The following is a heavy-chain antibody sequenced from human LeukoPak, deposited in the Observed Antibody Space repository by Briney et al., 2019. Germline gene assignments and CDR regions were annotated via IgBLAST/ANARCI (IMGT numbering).Heavy chain of an antibody. CDR2: ISSSGST. J-gene: IGHJ3*02. CDR3: ARGPYSYDSSGAFDI. D-gene: IGHD3-22*01. CDR1: GGSITNYY. V-gene: IGHV4-4*07. Sequence: SETLSLTCTVSGGSITNYYWSWIRQPAGKRLEWIGRISSSGSTNYNPSLKSRVTISVDTSKNQFSLKLSSVTAADTAVYFCARGPYSYDSSGAFDIWGQGTMVTVSS.